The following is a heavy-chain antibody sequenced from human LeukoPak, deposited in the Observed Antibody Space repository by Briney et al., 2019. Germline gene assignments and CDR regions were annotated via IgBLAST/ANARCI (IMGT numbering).Heavy chain of an antibody. Sequence: PGGSLRHSCAASGFTFSSYAMSWVRQAPGQGLEWVSAISDSGGNTYYADSVKGRFTISRDNSKNTLYLQMNSLRAEDTAVYYCAKQDIRSSAWYDWGQGTLVTVSS. J-gene: IGHJ4*02. D-gene: IGHD6-19*01. CDR2: ISDSGGNT. CDR3: AKQDIRSSAWYD. V-gene: IGHV3-23*01. CDR1: GFTFSSYA.